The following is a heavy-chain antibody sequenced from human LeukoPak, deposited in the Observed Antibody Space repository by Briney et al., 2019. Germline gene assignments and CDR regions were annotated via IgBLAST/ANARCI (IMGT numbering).Heavy chain of an antibody. V-gene: IGHV3-66*02. CDR3: ARLAYSSLLGDY. Sequence: PGRSLRLSCAASEFTVSGDYMTWVRQAPGKALEGVTVIHGSGYTYYAEPVKCRFTISRDNSKNTLYLQMNSLRAEDTAVYYCARLAYSSLLGDYWGQGTLVAVS. CDR1: EFTVSGDY. CDR2: IHGSGYT. D-gene: IGHD6-19*01. J-gene: IGHJ4*02.